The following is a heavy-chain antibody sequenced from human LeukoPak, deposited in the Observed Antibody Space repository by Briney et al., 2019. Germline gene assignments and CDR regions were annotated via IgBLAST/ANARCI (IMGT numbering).Heavy chain of an antibody. D-gene: IGHD1-26*01. CDR1: GGSISSSSYY. Sequence: SETLSLTCTVSGGSISSSSYYWGWIRQPPGKGLEWIGTINYSGSTYYNPSLKSRVTISVDTSKNQFSLKLSSVTAADTAVYYCARECLLDAFDIWGQGTMVTVSS. CDR2: INYSGST. CDR3: ARECLLDAFDI. V-gene: IGHV4-39*07. J-gene: IGHJ3*02.